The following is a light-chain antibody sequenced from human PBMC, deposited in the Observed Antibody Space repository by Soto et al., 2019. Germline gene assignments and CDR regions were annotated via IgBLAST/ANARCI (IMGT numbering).Light chain of an antibody. J-gene: IGKJ1*01. V-gene: IGKV1-39*01. CDR1: QSISTY. Sequence: DIQMTQSPSSLSASVGDRVTIACRASQSISTYLNWYQQKPGKAPKLLIYATSSLQSGVPSRFSGSGSGTDFTLTIGSLQPEDFATYYCKQSYSTPRTFGQGTKVEIK. CDR3: KQSYSTPRT. CDR2: ATS.